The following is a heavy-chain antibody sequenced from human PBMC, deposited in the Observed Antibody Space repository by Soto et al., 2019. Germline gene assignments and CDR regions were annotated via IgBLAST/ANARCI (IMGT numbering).Heavy chain of an antibody. J-gene: IGHJ6*02. CDR3: ARSQERTYDILTGYYNYYYGMDV. CDR2: IYYSGST. V-gene: IGHV4-39*01. Sequence: SETLSLTCTVSGGSISSSSYYWGWIRQPPGKGLEWIGSIYYSGSTYYNPSLKSRVTISVDTSKNQFSLKLSSVTAADTAVYYCARSQERTYDILTGYYNYYYGMDVWGQGTTVT. D-gene: IGHD3-9*01. CDR1: GGSISSSSYY.